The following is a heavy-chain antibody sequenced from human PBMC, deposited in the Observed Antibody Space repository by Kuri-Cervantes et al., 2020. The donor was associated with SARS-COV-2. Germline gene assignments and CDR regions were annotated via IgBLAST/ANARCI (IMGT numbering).Heavy chain of an antibody. Sequence: GGSLRLSCAASGFTLGTYSMNWVRQAPGGGIETVANIKYDESEKHHLDSVKGRFIISRDNAENSLFLQMNSLRVEDTAMYYCVRKPAAGFDFWGLGTLVTVSS. V-gene: IGHV3-7*03. CDR2: IKYDESEK. CDR3: VRKPAAGFDF. CDR1: GFTLGTYS. J-gene: IGHJ4*02. D-gene: IGHD1-14*01.